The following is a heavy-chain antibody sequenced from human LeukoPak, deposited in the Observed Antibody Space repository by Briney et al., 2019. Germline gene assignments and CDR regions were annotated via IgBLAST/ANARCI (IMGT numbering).Heavy chain of an antibody. D-gene: IGHD1/OR15-1a*01. CDR1: GFTFGRYW. CDR3: ARGLIGTGGIDF. V-gene: IGHV3-7*01. CDR2: IKEDGSEK. Sequence: GGSLRLSCAVSGFTFGRYWMNWVRQAPGKGLEWVANIKEDGSEKNYVDSVKGRFTTSRANALNSVFLQMDSLYVEDTALYFCARGLIGTGGIDFWGQGTLVTVSS. J-gene: IGHJ4*02.